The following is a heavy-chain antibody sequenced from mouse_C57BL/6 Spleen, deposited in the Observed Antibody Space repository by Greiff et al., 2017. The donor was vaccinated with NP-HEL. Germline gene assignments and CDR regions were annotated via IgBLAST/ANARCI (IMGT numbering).Heavy chain of an antibody. J-gene: IGHJ4*01. D-gene: IGHD1-1*01. CDR2: IDPSDSYT. Sequence: VQLQQPGAELVMPGASVKLSCKASGYTFTSYWMHWVKQRPGQGLEWIGEIDPSDSYTNYNQKFKGKSTLTVDKSSSTAYMQLSSLTSEDSAVYYCARGLITTVVSSYYYAMDYWGQGTSVTVSS. V-gene: IGHV1-69*01. CDR1: GYTFTSYW. CDR3: ARGLITTVVSSYYYAMDY.